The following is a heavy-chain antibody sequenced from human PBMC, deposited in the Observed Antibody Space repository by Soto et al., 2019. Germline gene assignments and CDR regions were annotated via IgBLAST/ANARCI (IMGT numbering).Heavy chain of an antibody. J-gene: IGHJ4*02. V-gene: IGHV1-46*03. D-gene: IGHD6-13*01. Sequence: QVQLVQSGAEVKKPGASVKVSCKASGYTFTSYYMHWVRQAPGQGLEWMGIINPSGGSTSYAQKFQGRVNMTRDTSTSTVYMELSSLSSEDTAVYYCASDFGIAAAAPDYWGQGTLVTVSS. CDR2: INPSGGST. CDR1: GYTFTSYY. CDR3: ASDFGIAAAAPDY.